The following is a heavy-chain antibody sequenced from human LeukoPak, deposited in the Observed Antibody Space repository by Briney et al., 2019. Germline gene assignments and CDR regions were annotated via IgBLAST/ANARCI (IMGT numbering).Heavy chain of an antibody. J-gene: IGHJ5*02. Sequence: GGSLRLSCAASGFSFDDYAMSWVRQVPGKGLEWVSSINWNGGSRRYADSVKGRFTISRDNAKTSLYLQMNSLRAEDTALYHCARCTSTSCYGQYNWFDPWGQGTLVTVSS. V-gene: IGHV3-20*01. D-gene: IGHD2-2*01. CDR1: GFSFDDYA. CDR3: ARCTSTSCYGQYNWFDP. CDR2: INWNGGSR.